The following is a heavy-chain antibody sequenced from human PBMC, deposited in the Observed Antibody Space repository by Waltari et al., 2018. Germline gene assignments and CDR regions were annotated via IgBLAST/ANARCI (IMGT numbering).Heavy chain of an antibody. Sequence: QLQLQESGPGLVKPSETLSLTCTVSGGSISSSSYYWGWLRQPPGKGLEWIGSIYYSGSTYYNPSLKSRVTISVDTSKNQFSLKLSSVTAADTAVYYCARRDGYNYLAFDYWGQGTLVTVSS. D-gene: IGHD5-12*01. J-gene: IGHJ4*02. CDR1: GGSISSSSYY. V-gene: IGHV4-39*01. CDR3: ARRDGYNYLAFDY. CDR2: IYYSGST.